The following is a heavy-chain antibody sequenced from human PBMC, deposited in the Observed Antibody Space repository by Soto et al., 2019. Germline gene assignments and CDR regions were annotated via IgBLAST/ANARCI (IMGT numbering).Heavy chain of an antibody. D-gene: IGHD3-9*01. V-gene: IGHV3-23*01. J-gene: IGHJ4*02. CDR1: GFTFSSYA. Sequence: GGSLRLSCAASGFTFSSYAMSWVRQAPGKGLEWVSAISGSGGSTYYADSVKGRFTISRTNSKNTLYLQMNSLRAEDTAVYYCAKASLRYFDWLPPGTAQNRPYYFDYWGQGTLVTVSS. CDR3: AKASLRYFDWLPPGTAQNRPYYFDY. CDR2: ISGSGGST.